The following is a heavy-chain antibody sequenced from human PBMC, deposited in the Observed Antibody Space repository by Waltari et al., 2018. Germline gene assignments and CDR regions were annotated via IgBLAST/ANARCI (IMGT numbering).Heavy chain of an antibody. V-gene: IGHV3-9*01. D-gene: IGHD6-13*01. CDR3: ATDAADDAFDI. CDR1: GFTFDDYA. J-gene: IGHJ3*02. Sequence: EVQLVESGGGLVQPGRSLRLSCAASGFTFDDYAMPWVRQAPGKGLEWVSGISWNSGSIGYADSVKGRFTISRDNAKNSLYLQMNSLRAEDTAVYYCATDAADDAFDIWGQGTMVTVSS. CDR2: ISWNSGSI.